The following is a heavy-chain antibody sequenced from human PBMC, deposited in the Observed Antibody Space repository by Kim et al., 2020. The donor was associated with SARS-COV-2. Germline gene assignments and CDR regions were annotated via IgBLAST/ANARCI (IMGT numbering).Heavy chain of an antibody. J-gene: IGHJ6*02. Sequence: VKGRLTISRDNAKNTLYLQMNSLRAEDTAVYYCARVWSGYGSGSKRGMDVWGQGTTVTVSS. CDR3: ARVWSGYGSGSKRGMDV. V-gene: IGHV3-74*01. D-gene: IGHD3-10*01.